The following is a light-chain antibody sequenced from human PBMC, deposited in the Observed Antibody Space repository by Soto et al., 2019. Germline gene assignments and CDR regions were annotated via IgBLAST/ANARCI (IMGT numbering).Light chain of an antibody. Sequence: QSVLTQPASVSGSPGQSITISCTGTRGDVGGYNYVSWYQQHPGKAPKLLIYDVSNRPSRVSNRFSGSKSGNTASLTISGLQADDDADYYCSSYTNTDALAFGGGTKVTVL. CDR3: SSYTNTDALA. V-gene: IGLV2-14*03. CDR2: DVS. CDR1: RGDVGGYNY. J-gene: IGLJ3*02.